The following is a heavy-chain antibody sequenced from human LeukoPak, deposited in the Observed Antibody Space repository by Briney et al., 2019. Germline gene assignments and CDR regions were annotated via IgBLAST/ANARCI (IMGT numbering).Heavy chain of an antibody. J-gene: IGHJ4*02. CDR1: GFTFSSYG. CDR3: AKDCLAWDSSSWNFDC. V-gene: IGHV3-30*02. CDR2: IRYDGSNK. D-gene: IGHD6-13*01. Sequence: PGGSLRLSCAASGFTFSSYGMHWVRQAPGKGLEWVAFIRYDGSNKYYADSVKGRFTISRDNSKNTLYLQMNSLRAEDTAVYYCAKDCLAWDSSSWNFDCWGQGTLVTVSS.